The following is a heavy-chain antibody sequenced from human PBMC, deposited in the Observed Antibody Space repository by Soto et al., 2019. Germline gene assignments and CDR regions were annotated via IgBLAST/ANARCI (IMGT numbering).Heavy chain of an antibody. CDR3: ARHNYDGSGYYYYYGMDV. Sequence: APEALCCPCTGSGGPTRLGACYGSCIRQHPGKGLEWIGYNYYSGSTYYNPSLKSRVTISVDTSKNQFSLKLSSVTAADTAVYYCARHNYDGSGYYYYYGMDVWGQGTTVT. CDR2: NYYSGST. J-gene: IGHJ6*02. V-gene: IGHV4-31*03. D-gene: IGHD3-22*01. CDR1: GGPTRLGACY.